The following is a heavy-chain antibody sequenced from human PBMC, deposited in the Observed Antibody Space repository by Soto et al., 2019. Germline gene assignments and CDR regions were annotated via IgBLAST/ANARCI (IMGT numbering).Heavy chain of an antibody. Sequence: SETLSLTCAVYGGSANGYYWNWIRQPPGKGLEWIGEINHTGGTHCNPSLKSRVTMSVDTSKNQFSLRLSSVTAADTAIYYCATRITVFGLLIPPFDPWGQGTQVTVSS. CDR3: ATRITVFGLLIPPFDP. CDR1: GGSANGYY. J-gene: IGHJ5*02. V-gene: IGHV4-34*01. D-gene: IGHD3-3*01. CDR2: INHTGGT.